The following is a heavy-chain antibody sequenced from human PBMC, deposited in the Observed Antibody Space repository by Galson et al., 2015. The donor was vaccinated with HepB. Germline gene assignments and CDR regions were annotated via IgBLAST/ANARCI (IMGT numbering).Heavy chain of an antibody. Sequence: CAISGDSVSSNSAAWNWIRQSPQRGLEWLGRTYYRSKWYNDYAVSVKSRITINTDTSKNQFSLQLTSVTPEDTAVYYFARVAYCGGDCYSDDAFDIWGQGTMVTVSS. CDR1: GDSVSSNSAA. V-gene: IGHV6-1*01. CDR2: TYYRSKWYN. D-gene: IGHD2-21*02. J-gene: IGHJ3*02. CDR3: ARVAYCGGDCYSDDAFDI.